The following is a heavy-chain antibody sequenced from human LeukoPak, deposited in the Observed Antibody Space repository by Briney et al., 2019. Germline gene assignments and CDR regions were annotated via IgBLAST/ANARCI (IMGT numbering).Heavy chain of an antibody. CDR3: ATELGGGVSTIYYYYYGMDV. Sequence: GASVNVSCKASGGTFSSYAISWVRQAPGQGLEWMGRIIPILGIANYAQKFQGRVTITADKSTSTAYMELSSLRSEDTAVYYCATELGGGVSTIYYYYYGMDVWGQGTTVTVSS. CDR1: GGTFSSYA. V-gene: IGHV1-69*04. D-gene: IGHD7-27*01. CDR2: IIPILGIA. J-gene: IGHJ6*02.